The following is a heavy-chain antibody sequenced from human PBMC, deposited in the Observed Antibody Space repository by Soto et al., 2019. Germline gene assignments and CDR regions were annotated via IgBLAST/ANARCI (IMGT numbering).Heavy chain of an antibody. CDR2: IIPIFGTA. J-gene: IGHJ6*02. CDR3: ARVPAANIYYYYGMDV. V-gene: IGHV1-69*13. D-gene: IGHD2-2*01. CDR1: GGTFSSYA. Sequence: SVKVSCKASGGTFSSYAISWVRQAPGQELEWMGGIIPIFGTANYAQKFQGRVTITADESTSTAYMELSSLRSEDTAVYYCARVPAANIYYYYGMDVWGQGTTVTVSS.